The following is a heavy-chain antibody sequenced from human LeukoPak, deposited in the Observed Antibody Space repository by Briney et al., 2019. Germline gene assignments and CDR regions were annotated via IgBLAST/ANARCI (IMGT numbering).Heavy chain of an antibody. Sequence: KASENLSLTCTVSGGSISSYYWSWIRQPPGKGLEWIGYIYYSGSTNYNPSLKSRVTISVDTSKNQFSLKLSSVTAADTAVYYCARDYPMTTVVSRNWYFDLWGRGTLVTVSS. J-gene: IGHJ2*01. CDR3: ARDYPMTTVVSRNWYFDL. CDR2: IYYSGST. CDR1: GGSISSYY. D-gene: IGHD4-23*01. V-gene: IGHV4-59*01.